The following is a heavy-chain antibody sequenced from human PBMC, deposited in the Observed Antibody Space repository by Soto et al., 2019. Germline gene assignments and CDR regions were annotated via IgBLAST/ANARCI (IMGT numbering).Heavy chain of an antibody. CDR2: IYYSGST. CDR1: GGSISSYY. V-gene: IGHV4-59*01. D-gene: IGHD3-22*01. Sequence: ETLSLTCTVSGGSISSYYWSWIRQPPGKGLEWIGYIYYSGSTNYNPSLKSRVTISVDTSKNQFSLKLSSVTAADTAVYYCAREAGGPSAEYYYDSRSAFDIWGQGTMVTVSS. J-gene: IGHJ3*02. CDR3: AREAGGPSAEYYYDSRSAFDI.